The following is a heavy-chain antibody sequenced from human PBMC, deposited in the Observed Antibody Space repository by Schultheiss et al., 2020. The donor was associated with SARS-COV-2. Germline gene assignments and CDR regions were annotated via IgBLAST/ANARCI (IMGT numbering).Heavy chain of an antibody. V-gene: IGHV4-61*02. CDR2: IYTSGST. J-gene: IGHJ6*03. CDR1: GGSISSSSYY. D-gene: IGHD2-21*01. CDR3: ARVRVNSLFGYYYYMDV. Sequence: SETLSLTCTVSGGSISSSSYYWGWIRQPAGKGLEWIGRIYTSGSTNYNPSLKSRVTMSVDTSKNQFSLKLSSVTAADTAVYYCARVRVNSLFGYYYYMDVWGKGTTVTVSS.